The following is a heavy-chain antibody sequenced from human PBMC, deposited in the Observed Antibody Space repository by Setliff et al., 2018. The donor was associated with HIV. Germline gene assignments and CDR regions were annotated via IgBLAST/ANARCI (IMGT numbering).Heavy chain of an antibody. CDR3: ARHICGTTACYAVDV. CDR2: IYHNGFA. CDR1: GDSITGRW. J-gene: IGHJ3*01. D-gene: IGHD2-2*01. V-gene: IGHV4-59*11. Sequence: PSETLSLTCTVSGDSITGRWLSWIRQPPGKGLEWTGNIYHNGFANYNPYLKSRLTISVDTSKNQVSLTLSSVTPADTAVYYCARHICGTTACYAVDVWGPGTMVTVSS.